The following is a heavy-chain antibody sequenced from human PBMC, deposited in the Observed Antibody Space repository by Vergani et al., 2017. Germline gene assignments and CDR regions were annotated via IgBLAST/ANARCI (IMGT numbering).Heavy chain of an antibody. CDR2: INHSGST. CDR3: ARGRQQTDLDY. D-gene: IGHD6-13*01. V-gene: IGHV4-34*01. CDR1: GGSFSGYY. J-gene: IGHJ4*02. Sequence: QVQLQQWGAGLLKPSETLSLTCAVYGGSFSGYYWSWNRQPPGKGLEWIGEINHSGSTNYNPSLKSRVTISVDTSKNQFSLKLSSVTAADTAVYYCARGRQQTDLDYWGQGTLVTVSS.